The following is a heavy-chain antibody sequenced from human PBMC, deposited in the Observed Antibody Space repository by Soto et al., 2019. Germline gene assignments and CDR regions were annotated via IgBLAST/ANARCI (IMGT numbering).Heavy chain of an antibody. J-gene: IGHJ6*02. CDR1: GFSFDEYG. V-gene: IGHV3-9*01. Sequence: ESGGGLVQPGRSLRLSCAASGFSFDEYGMHWVRQAPGKGLEWVSGISWNSGTIGYADSVKGRFSISRDNAKKSLYLQMNSLRAEDRALYYCAKSKGGTANGMDVWGQGTTVIVSS. CDR2: ISWNSGTI. CDR3: AKSKGGTANGMDV. D-gene: IGHD2-21*02.